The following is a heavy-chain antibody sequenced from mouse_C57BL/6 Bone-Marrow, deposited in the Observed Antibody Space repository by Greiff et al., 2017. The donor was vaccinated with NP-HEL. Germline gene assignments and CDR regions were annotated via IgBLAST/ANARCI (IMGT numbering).Heavy chain of an antibody. Sequence: VQLQQSGPELVKPGASVKISCKASGYAFSSSWMNWVKQRPGKGLEWIGRIYPGDGGTNYNGKFKGKATLTADKSSSTAYMQLSSLTSEDSAVYFCAREYGNHAMDYWGQGTSVTVSS. CDR2: IYPGDGGT. CDR1: GYAFSSSW. D-gene: IGHD2-10*02. V-gene: IGHV1-82*01. CDR3: AREYGNHAMDY. J-gene: IGHJ4*01.